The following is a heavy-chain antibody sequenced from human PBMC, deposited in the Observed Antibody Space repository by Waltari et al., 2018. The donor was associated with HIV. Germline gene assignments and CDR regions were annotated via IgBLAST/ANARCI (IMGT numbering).Heavy chain of an antibody. V-gene: IGHV1-8*01. Sequence: QVQLVQSGAEVKKPGASVKVSCKASGYTFTSYDINWVRQATGQGLEWMGWMNPNSGNTGYAQKFQGRVTMTRNTSISTAYMELSSLRSEDTAVYYCARGRFDSSTSRHRLDYYGMDVWGQGTTVTVSS. CDR3: ARGRFDSSTSRHRLDYYGMDV. J-gene: IGHJ6*02. D-gene: IGHD2-2*01. CDR2: MNPNSGNT. CDR1: GYTFTSYD.